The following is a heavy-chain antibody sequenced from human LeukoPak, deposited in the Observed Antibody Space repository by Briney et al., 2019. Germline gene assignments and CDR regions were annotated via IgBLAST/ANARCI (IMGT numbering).Heavy chain of an antibody. CDR1: GFTFSDYG. CDR3: ARDQVGPNRGYFDY. Sequence: GGSLRLSCAASGFTFSDYGMHWVRQAPGKGLEWVAVIWHDGSEKYYGDSVKGRFTISRDDSKNTLHLQMNSLRVEDTAVYYCARDQVGPNRGYFDYWGQGTLVTVSS. D-gene: IGHD1-26*01. CDR2: IWHDGSEK. J-gene: IGHJ4*02. V-gene: IGHV3-33*01.